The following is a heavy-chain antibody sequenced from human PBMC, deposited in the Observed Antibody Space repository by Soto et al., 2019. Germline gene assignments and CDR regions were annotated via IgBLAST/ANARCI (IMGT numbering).Heavy chain of an antibody. CDR2: ISAYNGNT. V-gene: IGHV1-18*01. Sequence: GASVKVSCKASGYTFTSYGISWVRQAPGQGLEWMGWISAYNGNTNYAQKLQGRVTMTTDTSTSTAYMELRSLRSDDTAVYYCERKRGLDRYDAFDIWGQGTMVTVSS. D-gene: IGHD3-9*01. CDR1: GYTFTSYG. CDR3: ERKRGLDRYDAFDI. J-gene: IGHJ3*02.